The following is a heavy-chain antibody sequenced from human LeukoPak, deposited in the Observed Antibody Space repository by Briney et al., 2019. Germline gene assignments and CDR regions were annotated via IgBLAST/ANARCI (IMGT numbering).Heavy chain of an antibody. D-gene: IGHD3-22*01. CDR2: ISAYNGNT. CDR3: ARDGVPGSGYYLTYYYYYMDV. J-gene: IGHJ6*03. CDR1: GYTFTSYG. Sequence: ASVKVSCEASGYTFTSYGISWVRQAPGQGLEWMGWISAYNGNTNYAQKLQGRVTMTTDTSTSTAYMELRSLRSDDTAVYYCARDGVPGSGYYLTYYYYYMDVWGKGTTVTISS. V-gene: IGHV1-18*01.